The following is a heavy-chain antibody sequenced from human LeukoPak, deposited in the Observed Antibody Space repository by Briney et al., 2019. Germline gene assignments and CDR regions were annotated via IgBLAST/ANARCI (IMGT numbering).Heavy chain of an antibody. V-gene: IGHV4-34*01. D-gene: IGHD3-10*01. CDR2: INHSGST. Sequence: SETLSLTCAVHGGSFSGYYWSWIRQPPGKGLEWIGEINHSGSTNYNPSLKSRVTISVDTSKNQFSLKLSSVTAADTAVYYCARQSPYYYGSGNPDYWGQGTLVTVSS. CDR1: GGSFSGYY. J-gene: IGHJ4*02. CDR3: ARQSPYYYGSGNPDY.